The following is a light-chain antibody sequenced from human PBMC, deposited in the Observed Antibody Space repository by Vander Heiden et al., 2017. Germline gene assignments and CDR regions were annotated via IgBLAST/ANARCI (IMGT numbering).Light chain of an antibody. CDR1: QNLLHSIGYNY. CDR2: VGS. V-gene: IGKV2-28*01. Sequence: DIVMPQSPLSLPVTPGQPASISSSSSQNLLHSIGYNYLDWYLQKPGPSPQLLNDVGSKRADGVPERFSGSGAGKDSTMKSSRVEAEDVGVYYCKQDIPPRTFGQGTKVXIK. J-gene: IGKJ1*01. CDR3: KQDIPPRT.